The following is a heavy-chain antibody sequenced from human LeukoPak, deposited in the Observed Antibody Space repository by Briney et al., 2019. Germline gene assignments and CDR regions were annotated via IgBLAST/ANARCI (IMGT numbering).Heavy chain of an antibody. J-gene: IGHJ4*02. D-gene: IGHD1-26*01. V-gene: IGHV1-2*06. CDR2: INPNTGDT. Sequence: ASVKVSCKAFGYTFTGNYMHWVRQAPGQGLEWMGRINPNTGDTNLAQKFQGRVTMTRDTSIMTSHMELRWLRSGDTAVYYCARGRGSWGGDYFDYWGQGTLVTVSS. CDR3: ARGRGSWGGDYFDY. CDR1: GYTFTGNY.